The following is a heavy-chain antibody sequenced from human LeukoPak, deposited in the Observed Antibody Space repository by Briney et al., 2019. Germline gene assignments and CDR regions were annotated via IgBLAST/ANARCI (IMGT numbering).Heavy chain of an antibody. D-gene: IGHD6-13*01. V-gene: IGHV4-4*07. CDR1: GGSISSYY. CDR2: IYTSGST. J-gene: IGHJ2*01. Sequence: PSETLSLTCTVSGGSISSYYWSWIRQPAGKGLEWIGRIYTSGSTNYNPSLKSRVTMSVDTSKNQFSLKLSSVTAADTAVYYCARDYTSWPNWYFDLWGRGTLVTVSS. CDR3: ARDYTSWPNWYFDL.